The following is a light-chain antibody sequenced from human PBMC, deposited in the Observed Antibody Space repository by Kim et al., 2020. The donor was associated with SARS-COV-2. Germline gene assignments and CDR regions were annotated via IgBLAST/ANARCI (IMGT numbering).Light chain of an antibody. V-gene: IGLV10-54*01. J-gene: IGLJ3*02. Sequence: TATHACTGNSNNVGDQGADCLKQNQGHTPKLLSYKNNNRPSGISERVSAASAGNTASQTITGLQPEDEADYYCSAWDSSLSAQVFGGGTKLTVL. CDR2: KNN. CDR3: SAWDSSLSAQV. CDR1: SNNVGDQG.